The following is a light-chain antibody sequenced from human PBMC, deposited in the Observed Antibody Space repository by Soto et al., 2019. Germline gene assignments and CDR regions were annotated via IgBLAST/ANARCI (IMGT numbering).Light chain of an antibody. CDR3: QQYNNWPPWT. CDR1: QSISSW. V-gene: IGKV1-5*01. J-gene: IGKJ1*01. CDR2: SAS. Sequence: DIQMTQSPSTLSASVGDRVTITCRASQSISSWLAWYQQKPGKAPKLLIYSASTRATGIPARFSGSGSGTEFTLTISSLQSEDFAVYYCQQYNNWPPWTFGQGTKVDIK.